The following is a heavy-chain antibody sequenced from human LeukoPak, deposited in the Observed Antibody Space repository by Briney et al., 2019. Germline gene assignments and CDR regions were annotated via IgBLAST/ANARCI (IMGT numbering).Heavy chain of an antibody. CDR2: IYYSGST. CDR1: GGSISSGGYS. D-gene: IGHD2-21*02. CDR3: ARVGRARVTTFDY. Sequence: SQTLSLTCIVSGGSISSGGYSWSWIRQHPGKGLEWIGNIYYSGSTYYNPSLKSRVTISVDTSKNQFSLKLSSATAADTAVYYCARVGRARVTTFDYWGQGTLVTVSS. J-gene: IGHJ4*02. V-gene: IGHV4-31*03.